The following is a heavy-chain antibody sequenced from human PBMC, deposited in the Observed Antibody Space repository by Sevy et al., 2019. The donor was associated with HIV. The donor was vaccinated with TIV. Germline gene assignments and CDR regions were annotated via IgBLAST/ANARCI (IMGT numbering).Heavy chain of an antibody. V-gene: IGHV4-61*01. CDR2: RYYSWST. D-gene: IGHD1-26*01. CDR1: GGSVSSGSYY. CDR3: AIGPVGGSFWDY. J-gene: IGHJ4*02. Sequence: SETLSLTCTVSGGSVSSGSYYWSWIRQPPGKGLEWIGYRYYSWSTNYNPSLKSRVTISVDTSKNQFSLNLSSVTAADTAVYYCAIGPVGGSFWDYWGQGTLVTVSS.